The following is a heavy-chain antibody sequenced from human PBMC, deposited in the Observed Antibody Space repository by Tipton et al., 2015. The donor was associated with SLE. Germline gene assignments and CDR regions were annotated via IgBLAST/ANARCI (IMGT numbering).Heavy chain of an antibody. J-gene: IGHJ6*02. CDR2: FDTSGTT. Sequence: LRLSCTVSGGSISNYYWNWIRQPAGKGLEWIGRFDTSGTTKFNPSLKSRITMSIDTTKNQFLLKVRSVTAADTAVYYCAGAGRWDGSGMGVWGQGTTVTVSS. V-gene: IGHV4-4*07. CDR1: GGSISNYY. CDR3: AGAGRWDGSGMGV. D-gene: IGHD1-26*01.